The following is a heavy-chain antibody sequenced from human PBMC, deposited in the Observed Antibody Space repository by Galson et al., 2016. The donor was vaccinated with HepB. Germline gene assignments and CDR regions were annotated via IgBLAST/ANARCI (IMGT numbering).Heavy chain of an antibody. Sequence: SLRLSCAASGFRFSSYAVSWVRQAPGKGLEWVSGISGSGGRTYYADSVKGRFTISRDNSKNTVHLQMNSLRVEGTALYYCAKDGYFASGSALYGMDVWGQGTTVTVSS. CDR1: GFRFSSYA. V-gene: IGHV3-23*01. CDR3: AKDGYFASGSALYGMDV. D-gene: IGHD3-10*01. J-gene: IGHJ6*02. CDR2: ISGSGGRT.